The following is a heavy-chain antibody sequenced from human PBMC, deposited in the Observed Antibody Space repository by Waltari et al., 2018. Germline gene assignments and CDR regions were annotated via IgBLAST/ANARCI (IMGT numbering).Heavy chain of an antibody. CDR1: GYTFTSYA. CDR2: INAGNGNT. CDR3: ARAEYYYDSSAVTGAFDI. J-gene: IGHJ3*02. D-gene: IGHD3-22*01. V-gene: IGHV1-3*01. Sequence: QVQLVQSGAEVKKPGASVKVSCKASGYTFTSYAMHWVRQAPGQRLEWMGWINAGNGNTKDSQKFQGRVTITRDTSASTAYMELSSLRSEDTAVYYCARAEYYYDSSAVTGAFDIWGQGTMVTVSS.